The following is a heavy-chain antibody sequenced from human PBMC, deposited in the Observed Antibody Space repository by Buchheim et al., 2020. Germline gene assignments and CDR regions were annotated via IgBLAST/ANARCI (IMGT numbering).Heavy chain of an antibody. D-gene: IGHD3-10*01. J-gene: IGHJ4*02. CDR2: TYHSGST. Sequence: QVQLQESGPGLVEPSQTLSLTCSVSGGSIISGGQYWSWIRHHPAQGLEWIGYTYHSGSTFYNPSLKSRVVISIDTSKNQFFLNLRSVTAADTAMYFCAREAFASGTFFFDLWGQGIL. CDR1: GGSIISGGQY. V-gene: IGHV4-31*03. CDR3: AREAFASGTFFFDL.